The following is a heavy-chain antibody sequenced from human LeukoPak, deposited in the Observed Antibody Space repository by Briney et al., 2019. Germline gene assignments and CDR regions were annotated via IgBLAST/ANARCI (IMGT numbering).Heavy chain of an antibody. CDR1: GFTFSSYA. V-gene: IGHV3-23*01. CDR2: ISGSGDYT. Sequence: PGGSLRLSCAASGFTFSSYAMSWVRQAPGKGLEWVSTISGSGDYTFYADSVKGRFTIPRDNSKNTLYLQMNSLRADDTAVYYCAKRGIAAAASFDYWGQGTLVTVSS. CDR3: AKRGIAAAASFDY. D-gene: IGHD6-13*01. J-gene: IGHJ4*02.